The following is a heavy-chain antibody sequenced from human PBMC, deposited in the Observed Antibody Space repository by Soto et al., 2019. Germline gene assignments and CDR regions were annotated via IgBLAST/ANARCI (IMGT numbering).Heavy chain of an antibody. V-gene: IGHV1-69*13. CDR1: GGTFSSYA. D-gene: IGHD2-2*01. Sequence: SVKVSCKASGGTFSSYAISRVRQAPGQGLEWMGGIIPIFGTANYAQKFQGRVTITADESTSTAYMELSSLRSEDTAVYYCARDRLSVSLRYCSSTSCYYYFDYWGQGTLVTVSS. CDR2: IIPIFGTA. CDR3: ARDRLSVSLRYCSSTSCYYYFDY. J-gene: IGHJ4*02.